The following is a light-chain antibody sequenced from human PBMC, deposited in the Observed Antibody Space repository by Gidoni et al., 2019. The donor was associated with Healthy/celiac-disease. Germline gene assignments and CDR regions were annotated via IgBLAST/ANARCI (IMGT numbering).Light chain of an antibody. J-gene: IGKJ2*01. V-gene: IGKV1-8*01. CDR3: QQYYSYPYT. CDR2: AAS. Sequence: AIRMTQSPSSFSASTGDRVTITCRASQGISSYLAWYQQKPGKAPKLLIYAASTVQSGVPSRFSGSGSGTDFTLTISCLQSEDFATYYCQQYYSYPYTFGQXTKLEIK. CDR1: QGISSY.